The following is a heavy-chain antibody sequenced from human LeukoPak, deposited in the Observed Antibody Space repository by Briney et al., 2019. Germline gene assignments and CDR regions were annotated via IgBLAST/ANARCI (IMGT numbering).Heavy chain of an antibody. CDR1: GYTFTGYY. CDR3: ARGYDFWSAYDY. CDR2: ISAYNGNT. J-gene: IGHJ4*02. V-gene: IGHV1-18*04. D-gene: IGHD3-3*01. Sequence: ASVKVSCKASGYTFTGYYMHWVRQAPGQGLEWMGWISAYNGNTNYAQKLQGRVTMTTDTSTSTAYMELRSLRSDDTAVYYCARGYDFWSAYDYWGQGTLVTVSS.